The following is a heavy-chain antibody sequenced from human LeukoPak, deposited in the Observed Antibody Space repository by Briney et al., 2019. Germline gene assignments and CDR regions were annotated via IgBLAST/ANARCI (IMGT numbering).Heavy chain of an antibody. CDR1: GFTFSSYG. CDR2: IWYDGSNK. CDR3: ARDLVLGSGTGDFDY. V-gene: IGHV3-33*01. D-gene: IGHD3-10*01. Sequence: GRSLRLSCAASGFTFSSYGMHCVRQAPGKGLEWVAVIWYDGSNKYYADSVKGRFTISRDNSKNTLYLQMNSLRAEDTAVYYCARDLVLGSGTGDFDYWGQGTLVTVSS. J-gene: IGHJ4*02.